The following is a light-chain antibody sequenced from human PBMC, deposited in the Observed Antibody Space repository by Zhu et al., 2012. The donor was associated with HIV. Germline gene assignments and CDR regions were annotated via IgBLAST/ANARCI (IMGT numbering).Light chain of an antibody. CDR3: QQRSSWPLT. CDR1: GSVRSF. J-gene: IGKJ4*01. CDR2: DTS. Sequence: IVLTQSPATLSLSPGERATVSCRASGSVRSFLAWYQQKPGQALRLLIYDTSKRATGIPARFSGSGSGTDFTLTISSLEPEDFALYYCQQRSSWPLTFGGGTKVEIK. V-gene: IGKV3-11*01.